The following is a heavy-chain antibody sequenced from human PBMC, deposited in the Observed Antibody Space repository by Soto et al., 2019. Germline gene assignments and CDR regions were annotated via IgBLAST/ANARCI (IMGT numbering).Heavy chain of an antibody. V-gene: IGHV3-74*01. CDR2: INSDGSST. Sequence: GGSLRLSCAASGFTFSSYWMHWVRQAPGKGLVWVSRINSDGSSTSYADSVKGRFTISRDNAKNTLYLQMNSLRAEDTAAYYCARAKGIAAAGTMRWFDPWGQGTLVTVSS. J-gene: IGHJ5*02. D-gene: IGHD6-13*01. CDR3: ARAKGIAAAGTMRWFDP. CDR1: GFTFSSYW.